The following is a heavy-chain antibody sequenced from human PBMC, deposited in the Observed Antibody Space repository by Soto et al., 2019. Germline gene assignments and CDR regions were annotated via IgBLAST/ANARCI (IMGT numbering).Heavy chain of an antibody. J-gene: IGHJ4*02. Sequence: EVQLLESGGGLVQPGGSLRLSCTASGFTFSDHAMTWVRQAPGKGLEWLSGISGGGSGAYYADSVKGRFTVSRANSNNTLFRQMDSLRVEATAVYYGAIDLWWYTHWGQGTLVTVSS. D-gene: IGHD2-15*01. V-gene: IGHV3-23*01. CDR2: ISGGGSGA. CDR3: AIDLWWYTH. CDR1: GFTFSDHA.